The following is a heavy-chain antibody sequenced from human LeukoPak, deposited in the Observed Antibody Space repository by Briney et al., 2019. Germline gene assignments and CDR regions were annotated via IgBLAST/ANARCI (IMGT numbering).Heavy chain of an antibody. CDR1: GYTFTGYY. D-gene: IGHD1-20*01. Sequence: ASVKVSCKASGYTFTGYYMHWVRQAPGQGLEWMGRINPNSGGTNYAQKFQGRVTMTRDTSISTAYMELSRLRSDDTAVYYCASVLSPGFGRGLTPITFDYWGQATLVTVSS. V-gene: IGHV1-2*06. CDR3: ASVLSPGFGRGLTPITFDY. CDR2: INPNSGGT. J-gene: IGHJ4*02.